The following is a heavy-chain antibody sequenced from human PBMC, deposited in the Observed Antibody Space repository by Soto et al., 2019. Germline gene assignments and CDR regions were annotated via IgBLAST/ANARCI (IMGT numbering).Heavy chain of an antibody. V-gene: IGHV4-61*01. CDR1: GGSVSSGSYY. CDR2: IYYSGST. CDR3: ARVAGTGRYYYYYGMDV. J-gene: IGHJ6*02. Sequence: PSETLSLTCTVSGGSVSSGSYYWSWIRQPPGKGLEWIGYIYYSGSTNYNPSLKSRVTISVDTSKNQFSLKLSSVTAADTAVHYCARVAGTGRYYYYYGMDVWGQGTTVTVSS.